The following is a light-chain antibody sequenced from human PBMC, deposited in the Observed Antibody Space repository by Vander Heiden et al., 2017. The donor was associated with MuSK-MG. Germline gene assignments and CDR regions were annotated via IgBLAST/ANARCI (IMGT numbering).Light chain of an antibody. Sequence: EIVMTQSPATLSVSPGERATLSCRASQSISSNLAWYQQKPGQAPRLLIYGASTRATGFSARFSGSGSGTEFTLTISSLQSADFAVYYCQQYDNWPRTFGQGTKVEIK. V-gene: IGKV3-15*01. CDR3: QQYDNWPRT. J-gene: IGKJ1*01. CDR1: QSISSN. CDR2: GAS.